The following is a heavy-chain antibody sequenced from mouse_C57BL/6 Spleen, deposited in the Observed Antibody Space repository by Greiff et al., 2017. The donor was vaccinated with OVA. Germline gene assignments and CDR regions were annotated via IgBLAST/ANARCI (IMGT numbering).Heavy chain of an antibody. Sequence: DVQLQESGGGLVKPGGSLKLSCAASGFTFSDYGMHWVRQAPEKGLEWVAYISSGSSTIYYADTVKGRFTISRDNAKNTLFLQMTSLRSEDTAMYYCARPIYGSSYWYFDVWGTGTTVTVSS. CDR3: ARPIYGSSYWYFDV. V-gene: IGHV5-17*01. CDR1: GFTFSDYG. CDR2: ISSGSSTI. D-gene: IGHD1-1*01. J-gene: IGHJ1*03.